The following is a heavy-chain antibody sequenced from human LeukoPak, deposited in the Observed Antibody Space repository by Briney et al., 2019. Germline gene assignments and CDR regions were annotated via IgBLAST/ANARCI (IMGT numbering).Heavy chain of an antibody. CDR1: GFTFSSYA. CDR3: AKDLDIVVLPAATGFGY. CDR2: ISYDGSNK. V-gene: IGHV3-30*04. D-gene: IGHD2-2*01. Sequence: GGSLRLSCAASGFTFSSYAMHWVRQAPGKGLEWVAVISYDGSNKYYADSVKGRFTISRDNSKNTLYLQMNSLRAEDTAVYYCAKDLDIVVLPAATGFGYWGQGTLVTVSS. J-gene: IGHJ4*02.